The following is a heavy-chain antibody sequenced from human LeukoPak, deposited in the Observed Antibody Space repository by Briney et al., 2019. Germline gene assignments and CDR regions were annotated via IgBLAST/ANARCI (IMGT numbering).Heavy chain of an antibody. V-gene: IGHV3-33*01. CDR3: ARVVNPYYYYGMDV. D-gene: IGHD3-22*01. CDR1: GFTFSSYG. CDR2: IWYDGSNK. Sequence: GGSLRLSCAASGFTFSSYGMHWARQAPGKGLEWVAVIWYDGSNKYYADSVKGRFTISRDNSKNTLYLQMNSLRAEDTAVYYCARVVNPYYYYGMDVWGQGTTVTVSS. J-gene: IGHJ6*02.